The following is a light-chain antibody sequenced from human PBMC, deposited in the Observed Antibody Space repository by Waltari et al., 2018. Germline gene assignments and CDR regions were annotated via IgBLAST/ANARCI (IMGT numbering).Light chain of an antibody. J-gene: IGKJ1*01. Sequence: AIQMTQSPSSLSASVGDSVTITCRASQDIRDDLGWYQQKPGKAPNLLIYAASTCQSGVPSSVSGSGSGTDFTLTINSLQSEDFATYDCLQDYSYPWTFGQGTKVEI. CDR2: AAS. CDR1: QDIRDD. CDR3: LQDYSYPWT. V-gene: IGKV1-6*01.